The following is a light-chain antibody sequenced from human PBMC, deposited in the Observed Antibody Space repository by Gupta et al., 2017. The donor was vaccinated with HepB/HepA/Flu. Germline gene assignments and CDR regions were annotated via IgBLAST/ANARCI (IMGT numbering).Light chain of an antibody. CDR1: QNLLYSSNNKNY. V-gene: IGKV4-1*01. Sequence: DIVMTQSPDSLAVSLGERATIDCKSSQNLLYSSNNKNYLAWYQQKPGQPPRLLMYWASTRESGVPDRFRGSGSVTDFTLTISSLQAEDVAVYYCQQYYSSLWTFGRGTKVEIK. J-gene: IGKJ1*01. CDR3: QQYYSSLWT. CDR2: WAS.